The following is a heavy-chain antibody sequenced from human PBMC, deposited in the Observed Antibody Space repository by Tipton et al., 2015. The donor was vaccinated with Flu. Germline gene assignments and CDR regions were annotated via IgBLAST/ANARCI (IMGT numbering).Heavy chain of an antibody. CDR1: GFTFSSYW. Sequence: SLRLSCAPSGFTFSSYWMIWVRQAPGMGLAWVANIKQDGSEKYYVDSVKGRFTISRDNAKSSLFLQMKSLRVEDTAVYYCARDRADDFWGGDSWGLGTLVPVSS. V-gene: IGHV3-7*01. CDR2: IKQDGSEK. J-gene: IGHJ4*02. CDR3: ARDRADDFWGGDS. D-gene: IGHD3-3*01.